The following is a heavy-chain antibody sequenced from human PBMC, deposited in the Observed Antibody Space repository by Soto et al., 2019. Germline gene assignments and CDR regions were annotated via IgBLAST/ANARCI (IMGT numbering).Heavy chain of an antibody. CDR3: ARDLWWYLH. CDR1: GFTFSSHA. J-gene: IGHJ4*02. CDR2: LSAGSAGA. V-gene: IGHV3-23*01. D-gene: IGHD2-15*01. Sequence: EVQLLESGGGLVQPGGALRLSCAASGFTFSSHAMSWVRQAPGKGLEWISSLSAGSAGAYYADSVKGRFTISRDTYNNTLYLQMNSLRAEDTAVYYCARDLWWYLHWGQGTLVTVSS.